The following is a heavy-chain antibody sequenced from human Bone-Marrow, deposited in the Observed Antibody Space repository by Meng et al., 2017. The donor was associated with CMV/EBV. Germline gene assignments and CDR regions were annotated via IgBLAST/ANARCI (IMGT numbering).Heavy chain of an antibody. CDR3: ARAYYDFWGGYFYYYYGMDV. J-gene: IGHJ6*02. CDR2: IRYDGSNK. CDR1: GFTFSSYG. V-gene: IGHV3-30*02. D-gene: IGHD3-3*01. Sequence: GGSLRLSCAASGFTFSSYGMHWVRQAPGKGLEWVAFIRYDGSNKYYADSVKGRFTISRDNSKNTLYLQMNSLRAEDTAVYYCARAYYDFWGGYFYYYYGMDVWGQGTTVTVSS.